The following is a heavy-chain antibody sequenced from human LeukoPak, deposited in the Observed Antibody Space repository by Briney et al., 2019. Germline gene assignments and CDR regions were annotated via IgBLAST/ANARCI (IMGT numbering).Heavy chain of an antibody. D-gene: IGHD3-16*01. J-gene: IGHJ4*02. V-gene: IGHV3-30*04. CDR1: GFTFSSYA. CDR3: ARLGGLRLGDA. CDR2: ISYDGSNK. Sequence: PGGSLRLSCAASGFTFSSYAMHWVRQAPGKGLEWVAVISYDGSNKYYADSVKGRFTISRDNSKNTLYLQMNSLRAEDTAVYYCARLGGLRLGDAWGQGTLVTVSS.